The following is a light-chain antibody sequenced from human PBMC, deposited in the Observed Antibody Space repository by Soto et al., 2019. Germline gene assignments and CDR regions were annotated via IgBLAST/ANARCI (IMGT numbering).Light chain of an antibody. V-gene: IGLV2-14*01. CDR3: LSYTSSNTRV. CDR2: EVS. Sequence: QSVLTQPASVSGSPGQSITISCTGTSSDVGGYRYVSWYQHHPGKAPKLMIYEVSNRPSGVSNRFSGSKSGNTASLTISGLQGEDEADYYCLSYTSSNTRVFGGGTKLTVL. J-gene: IGLJ2*01. CDR1: SSDVGGYRY.